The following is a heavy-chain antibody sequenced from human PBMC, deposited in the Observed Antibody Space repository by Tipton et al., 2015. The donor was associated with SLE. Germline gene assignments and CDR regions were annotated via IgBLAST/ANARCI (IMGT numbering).Heavy chain of an antibody. CDR3: ARDRDDSSGSLFDP. D-gene: IGHD3-22*01. CDR2: IYTSGRT. Sequence: TLSLTCTVSGGSISSYYWSWIRQPAGKGLEWIGRIYTSGRTNYNPSLKSRVTMSVDTSKNQFSLKLSSVTAADTAVYYCARDRDDSSGSLFDPWGQGTLVTVSS. V-gene: IGHV4-4*07. CDR1: GGSISSYY. J-gene: IGHJ5*02.